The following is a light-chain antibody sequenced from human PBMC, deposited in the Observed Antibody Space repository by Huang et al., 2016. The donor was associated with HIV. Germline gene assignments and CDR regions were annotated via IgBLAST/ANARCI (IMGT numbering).Light chain of an antibody. CDR3: QQTSSVPLT. Sequence: DIQMTQSPSSLSASVGDRISITCRASQTIITFLNWYQQKPGKSPKLLIYAASNLQSGVSSRFSGTWSGTLFTLTVTGLLPDDFATYFCQQTSSVPLTFGGGTKVEMK. J-gene: IGKJ4*01. CDR1: QTIITF. CDR2: AAS. V-gene: IGKV1-39*01.